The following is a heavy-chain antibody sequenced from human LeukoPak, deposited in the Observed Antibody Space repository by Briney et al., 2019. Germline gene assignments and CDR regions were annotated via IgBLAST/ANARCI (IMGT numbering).Heavy chain of an antibody. J-gene: IGHJ4*02. CDR1: GFTFSSYG. CDR3: AKEADIVVVPAFDY. V-gene: IGHV3-30*18. Sequence: GGSLRLSCAASGFTFSSYGMHWVRQAPGKGLEWVAVISYDGSNKYYADSVKGRFTISRDNSKNTLYLQMNSLRAEDTAVYYCAKEADIVVVPAFDYWGQGTLVTVSS. CDR2: ISYDGSNK. D-gene: IGHD2-2*01.